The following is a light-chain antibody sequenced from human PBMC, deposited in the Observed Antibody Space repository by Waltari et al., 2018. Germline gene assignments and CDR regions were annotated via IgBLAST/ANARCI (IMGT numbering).Light chain of an antibody. Sequence: FDLTQPPSVSGSPVQPANIPGSGDKSADKYGSWYQQKPGLSPVLVIYEDNKRPSGIPERFSGSNSGNSATLTISGTQSMDEADYYCLAWDTSTFFVFGTGTRVTVL. CDR3: LAWDTSTFFV. CDR1: KSADKY. CDR2: EDN. J-gene: IGLJ1*01. V-gene: IGLV3-1*01.